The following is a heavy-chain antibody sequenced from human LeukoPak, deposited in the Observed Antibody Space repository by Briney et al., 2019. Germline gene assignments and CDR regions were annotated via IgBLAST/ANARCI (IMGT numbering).Heavy chain of an antibody. V-gene: IGHV1-69*04. D-gene: IGHD3-16*01. Sequence: GSSVKVSCKDSGGAFSSYAINWVRQAPGQGLEWMGRIIPILDRTDYEQKFQDRVTLTADKSTGTAYMELSSLRSEDTAVYFCAPWGGFDKNGLGTDYWGQGTLVTVSS. CDR3: APWGGFDKNGLGTDY. CDR2: IIPILDRT. CDR1: GGAFSSYA. J-gene: IGHJ4*02.